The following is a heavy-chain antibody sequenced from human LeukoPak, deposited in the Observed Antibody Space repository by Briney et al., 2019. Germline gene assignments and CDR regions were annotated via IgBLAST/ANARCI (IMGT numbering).Heavy chain of an antibody. D-gene: IGHD3-10*01. CDR1: GITFSSYS. CDR2: ISSFSGTI. Sequence: PGGSLRLSCVASGITFSSYSMNWVRQAPGKGLEWVSYISSFSGTINYADSVKGRFTISRDNAKNSLYLQMNSLRAEDTAVYFCGKDVMHFGSGRPYYMDVWGKGITVIISS. CDR3: GKDVMHFGSGRPYYMDV. V-gene: IGHV3-48*01. J-gene: IGHJ6*03.